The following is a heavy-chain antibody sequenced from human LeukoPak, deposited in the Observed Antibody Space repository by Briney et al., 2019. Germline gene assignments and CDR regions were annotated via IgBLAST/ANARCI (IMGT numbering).Heavy chain of an antibody. D-gene: IGHD6-19*01. CDR2: IFPRDSDT. CDR3: AKVRGSGGFVIDY. J-gene: IGHJ4*02. CDR1: GYSFTTSW. V-gene: IGHV5-51*01. Sequence: GESLKISCKDSGYSFTTSWIGWMRQMPGKGLEWMGIIFPRDSDTRYSPAFQGQVTMSADKYISTAYLQWSSLKASDTAMYYCAKVRGSGGFVIDYWGQGTVVTVSS.